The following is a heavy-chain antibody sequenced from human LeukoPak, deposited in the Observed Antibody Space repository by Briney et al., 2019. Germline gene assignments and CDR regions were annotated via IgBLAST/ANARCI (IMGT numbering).Heavy chain of an antibody. J-gene: IGHJ4*02. CDR3: ARDLETLGYCSSTSCYDGLYGY. V-gene: IGHV3-21*01. D-gene: IGHD2-2*01. CDR1: GFTFSSYS. CDR2: ISSSSSYI. Sequence: GGSLRLSCAASGFTFSSYSMNWVRQAPGKGLEWVSSISSSSSYIYYADSVKGRFTISRDNAKNSLYLQMNSLRAEDTAVYYCARDLETLGYCSSTSCYDGLYGYWGQGTLVTVSS.